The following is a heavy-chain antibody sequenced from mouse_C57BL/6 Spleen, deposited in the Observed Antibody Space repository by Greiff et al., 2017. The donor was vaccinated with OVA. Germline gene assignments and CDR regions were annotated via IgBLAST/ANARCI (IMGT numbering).Heavy chain of an antibody. Sequence: VQLKESGGGLVKPGGSLKLSCAASGFTFSDYGMHWVRQAPEKGLEWVAYISSGSSTIYYADTVKGRFTISRDNATNTLFLQMTSLRAEDTAMYYCARPPHEGYFDVWGTGTTVTVSS. CDR2: ISSGSSTI. J-gene: IGHJ1*03. V-gene: IGHV5-17*01. CDR3: ARPPHEGYFDV. CDR1: GFTFSDYG.